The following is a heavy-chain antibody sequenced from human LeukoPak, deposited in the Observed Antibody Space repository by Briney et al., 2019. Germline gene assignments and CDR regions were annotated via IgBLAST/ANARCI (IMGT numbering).Heavy chain of an antibody. V-gene: IGHV4-59*12. D-gene: IGHD3-10*01. CDR3: ARAGPMVSFDY. J-gene: IGHJ4*02. CDR2: IYYSGST. Sequence: SETLSLTCTVSGGSISSYYWSWIRQPPGKGLEWIGYIYYSGSTNYNPSLKSRVTISVDRSKNQFSLKLSSVTAADTAVYYCARAGPMVSFDYWGQGTLVTVSS. CDR1: GGSISSYY.